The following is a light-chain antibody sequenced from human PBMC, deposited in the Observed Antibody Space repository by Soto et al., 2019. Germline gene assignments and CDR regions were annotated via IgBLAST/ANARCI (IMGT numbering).Light chain of an antibody. CDR2: DVT. Sequence: QSVLTQPASVSGSPGQSITISCTGTSSDVGGYNYVSWYQQHPGKATKLIIHDVTDRPSGVSNRFSGSKSGNTASLTISGLQAEDEADYYCSSYANRAAPYVFGTGTKVTVL. CDR1: SSDVGGYNY. J-gene: IGLJ1*01. CDR3: SSYANRAAPYV. V-gene: IGLV2-14*03.